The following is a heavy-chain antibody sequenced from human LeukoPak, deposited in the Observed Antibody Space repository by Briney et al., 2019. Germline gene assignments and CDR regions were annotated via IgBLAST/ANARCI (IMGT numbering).Heavy chain of an antibody. Sequence: GRSLRLSCAASGFTFGSFSMTWVRQAPGKGLEWVSSIIVSGTTYYADSVKGRFTISRDSFRGTLYLQMDSLRVEDTAVYFCAKGSVGNADFASWGQGALVTVSS. CDR3: AKGSVGNADFAS. J-gene: IGHJ4*02. CDR1: GFTFGSFS. V-gene: IGHV3-23*01. D-gene: IGHD6-25*01. CDR2: IIVSGTT.